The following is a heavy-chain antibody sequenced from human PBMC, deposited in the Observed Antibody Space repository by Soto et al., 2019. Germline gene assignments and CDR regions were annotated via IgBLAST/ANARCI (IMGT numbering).Heavy chain of an antibody. D-gene: IGHD3-10*01. J-gene: IGHJ6*02. Sequence: ASVKVSCKASGYTFTSYAMHWVRQAPGQRLEWMGWINAGNGNTKYSQKFQGRVTITRDTSASTAYMELNSLRVDDTAVYYCARGLGQTGYYGMDVWGQGTTVTVSS. CDR3: ARGLGQTGYYGMDV. V-gene: IGHV1-3*01. CDR2: INAGNGNT. CDR1: GYTFTSYA.